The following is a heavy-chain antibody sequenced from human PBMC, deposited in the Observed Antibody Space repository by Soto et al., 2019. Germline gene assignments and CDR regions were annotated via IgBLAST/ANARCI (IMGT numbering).Heavy chain of an antibody. CDR1: GFTFSSYA. CDR2: ISGSGGST. D-gene: IGHD4-4*01. J-gene: IGHJ6*03. V-gene: IGHV3-23*01. CDR3: AKGATVTTTVMNYYYYYYYMDV. Sequence: LSLTCAASGFTFSSYAMSWVRQAPGKGLEWVSAISGSGGSTYYADSVKGRFTISRDNSKNTLYLQMNSLRAEDTAVYYCAKGATVTTTVMNYYYYYYYMDVWGKGTTVTVSS.